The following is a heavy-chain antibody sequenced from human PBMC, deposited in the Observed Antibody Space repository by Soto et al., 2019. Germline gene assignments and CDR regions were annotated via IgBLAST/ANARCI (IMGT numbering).Heavy chain of an antibody. V-gene: IGHV3-74*01. J-gene: IGHJ4*02. CDR1: GLTASGLTFSNYW. D-gene: IGHD2-2*02. CDR2: ISGVGSST. CDR3: AVLIPPQAY. Sequence: GGSLRLSCAASGLTASGLTFSNYWMHWVRQAPGKGLVWVSRISGVGSSTDYADSVKGRFTISSDNAKNTLYLQMSSLRAEDTAVYYCAVLIPPQAYWSQGTLVTVSS.